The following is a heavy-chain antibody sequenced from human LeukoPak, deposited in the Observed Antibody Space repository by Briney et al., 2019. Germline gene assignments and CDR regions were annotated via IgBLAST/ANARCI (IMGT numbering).Heavy chain of an antibody. Sequence: PSETLSLTCTVSGGSISSYDWSWIRQPPGKGLEWIGYIYYSGSTNYNPSLRSRVTISVDTSKNQFSLKLSSVTAADTAVYYCARGDSGSYFRYGYWGQGTLVTVSS. CDR1: GGSISSYD. V-gene: IGHV4-59*01. CDR3: ARGDSGSYFRYGY. J-gene: IGHJ4*02. D-gene: IGHD1-26*01. CDR2: IYYSGST.